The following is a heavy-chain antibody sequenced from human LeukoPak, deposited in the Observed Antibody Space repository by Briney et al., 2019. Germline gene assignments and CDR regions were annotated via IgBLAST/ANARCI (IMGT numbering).Heavy chain of an antibody. J-gene: IGHJ4*02. CDR2: INWNGGST. Sequence: PGGSLRLSCAASGVTFDDYGMSWVRQAPGKGLEWVSGINWNGGSTGYADSVKGRFTISRDNAKNTLYLQMNSLRAEDTAVYYCAKSRGEQLYFRDSDYWGQGILVTVSS. V-gene: IGHV3-20*04. CDR3: AKSRGEQLYFRDSDY. D-gene: IGHD1-26*01. CDR1: GVTFDDYG.